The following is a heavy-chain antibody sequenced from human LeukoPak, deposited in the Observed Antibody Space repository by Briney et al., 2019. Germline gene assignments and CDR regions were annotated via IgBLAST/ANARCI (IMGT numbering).Heavy chain of an antibody. J-gene: IGHJ3*02. CDR1: GGSISSSNW. CDR2: IYHSGNT. D-gene: IGHD6-19*01. CDR3: ARLESSGWLRAFDI. Sequence: SETLSLTCAVSGGSISSSNWWSWVRQPPGKGLEWFGEIYHSGNTNYNPSLKSRVTISVDKSKNQFSLKLSSVTAADTAVYYCARLESSGWLRAFDIWGQGTMVTVSS. V-gene: IGHV4-4*02.